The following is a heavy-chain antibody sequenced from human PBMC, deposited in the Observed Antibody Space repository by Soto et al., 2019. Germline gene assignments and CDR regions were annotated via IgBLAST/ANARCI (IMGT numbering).Heavy chain of an antibody. J-gene: IGHJ6*02. Sequence: SETLSLTCSVSGGSISSGYYYWSWIRQPPGKGLEWIGNIYYSGNTYYNPSLKSRLIISIDTSKNKFSLRVGSVTAADTAVYYCAISSLYGMDVWGQGTTVTVS. CDR3: AISSLYGMDV. V-gene: IGHV4-30-4*01. CDR2: IYYSGNT. CDR1: GGSISSGYYY.